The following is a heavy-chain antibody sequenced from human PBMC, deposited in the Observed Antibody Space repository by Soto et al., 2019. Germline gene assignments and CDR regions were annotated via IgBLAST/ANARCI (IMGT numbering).Heavy chain of an antibody. V-gene: IGHV1-3*01. CDR3: ARDRYDIVVVVAADESDAFDI. J-gene: IGHJ3*02. D-gene: IGHD2-15*01. CDR2: INAGNGNT. Sequence: ASVKVSCKASGYTFTSYAMHWVRQAPGQRLEWMGWINAGNGNTKYSQKFQGRVTITRDTSASTAYMELSSLRSEDTAVYYCARDRYDIVVVVAADESDAFDIWGQGTMVTVSS. CDR1: GYTFTSYA.